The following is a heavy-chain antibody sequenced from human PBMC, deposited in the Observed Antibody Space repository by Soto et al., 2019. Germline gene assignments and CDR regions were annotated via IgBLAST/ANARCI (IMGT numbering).Heavy chain of an antibody. CDR2: IKSKTGGGTT. J-gene: IGHJ4*01. CDR3: TTDSYSTIIIVRFDY. D-gene: IGHD3-22*01. Sequence: GGSLRLSCAASGFTFSNAWINWVLQAPGKGLEWVGRIKSKTGGGTTDYAEPVKGRFAISRDDSNNMVYLQMNSLKIEDTAVYYCTTDSYSTIIIVRFDYWGHGTLVTVSS. CDR1: GFTFSNAW. V-gene: IGHV3-15*07.